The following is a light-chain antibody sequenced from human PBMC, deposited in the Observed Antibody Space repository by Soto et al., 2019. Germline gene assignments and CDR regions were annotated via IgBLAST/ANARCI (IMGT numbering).Light chain of an antibody. V-gene: IGKV3-15*01. Sequence: EIVMTQSPATLSVSPGERATLSCRASQSVSSNLAWYQQKPGQAPRLLIYGASTRATGIPARFSGSGSGTEFTLTISSLQSEDFAAYYCQQYNNWPRRITFGQGTRLEIK. CDR2: GAS. CDR1: QSVSSN. J-gene: IGKJ5*01. CDR3: QQYNNWPRRIT.